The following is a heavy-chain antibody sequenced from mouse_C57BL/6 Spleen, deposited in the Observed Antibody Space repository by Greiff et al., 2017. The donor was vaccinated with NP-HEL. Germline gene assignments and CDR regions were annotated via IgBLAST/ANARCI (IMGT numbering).Heavy chain of an antibody. CDR1: GYTFTSYW. Sequence: QVQLQQSGAELAKPGASVKLSCKASGYTFTSYWMHWVKQRPGQGLEWIGYITPSSGYTKYNQKFKDKATLTADKSSSTAYMQLSSLTYEDSAVYYCTRSYDSYYYAMDDWGQGTSVTVSS. CDR3: TRSYDSYYYAMDD. CDR2: ITPSSGYT. D-gene: IGHD2-3*01. V-gene: IGHV1-7*01. J-gene: IGHJ4*01.